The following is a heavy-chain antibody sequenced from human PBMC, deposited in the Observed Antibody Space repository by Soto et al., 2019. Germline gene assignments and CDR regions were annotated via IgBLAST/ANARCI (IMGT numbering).Heavy chain of an antibody. V-gene: IGHV3-30-3*01. CDR1: GFTFSSYA. Sequence: PGGSLRLSCAASGFTFSSYAMHWVRQAPGKGLEWVAVISYDGSNKYYADSVKGRFTISRDNSKNTLYLQMNSLRAEDTAVYYCARDLVDTAMVSSSYFDYWGQGTLVTVSS. CDR3: ARDLVDTAMVSSSYFDY. D-gene: IGHD5-18*01. CDR2: ISYDGSNK. J-gene: IGHJ4*02.